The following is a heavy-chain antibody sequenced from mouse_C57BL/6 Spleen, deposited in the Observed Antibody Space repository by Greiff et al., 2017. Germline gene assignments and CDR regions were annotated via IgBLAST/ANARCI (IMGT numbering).Heavy chain of an antibody. CDR2: IYPGSGNT. CDR1: GYSFTSYY. Sequence: QVHVKQSGPELVKPGASVKISCKASGYSFTSYYIHWVKQRPGQGLEWIGWIYPGSGNTKYNEKFKGKATLTADTSSSTAYMQLSSLTSEDSAVYYCARFYDFYAMDYWGQGTSVTVSS. J-gene: IGHJ4*01. D-gene: IGHD2-3*01. V-gene: IGHV1-66*01. CDR3: ARFYDFYAMDY.